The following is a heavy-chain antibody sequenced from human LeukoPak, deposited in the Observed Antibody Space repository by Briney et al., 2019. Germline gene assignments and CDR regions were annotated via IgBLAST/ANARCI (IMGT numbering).Heavy chain of an antibody. D-gene: IGHD2-15*01. CDR3: TREMVMIDY. CDR1: GFIFTDYW. Sequence: GGSLRLSCAASGFIFTDYWMSWVRQAPWKGLEWVANIKQDGSEKYYVGSVKGRFTISRDNAKSSLYLQMNSLRAEDTAVYYCTREMVMIDYWGQGNLVTVSS. J-gene: IGHJ4*02. V-gene: IGHV3-7*03. CDR2: IKQDGSEK.